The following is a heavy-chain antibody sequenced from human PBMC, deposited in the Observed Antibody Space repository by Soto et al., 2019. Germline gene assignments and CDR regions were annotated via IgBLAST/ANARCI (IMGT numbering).Heavy chain of an antibody. J-gene: IGHJ4*02. Sequence: SETLSLTCTVSGGSISSGGYYWSWIRQHPGKGLEWIGYIYYSGSTYYNPSLKSRVTISVDTSKNQFSLKLSSVTAADTAVYYCARATYYYDSSGNRSLHFDYWGQGTLVTVSS. D-gene: IGHD3-22*01. CDR2: IYYSGST. V-gene: IGHV4-31*03. CDR1: GGSISSGGYY. CDR3: ARATYYYDSSGNRSLHFDY.